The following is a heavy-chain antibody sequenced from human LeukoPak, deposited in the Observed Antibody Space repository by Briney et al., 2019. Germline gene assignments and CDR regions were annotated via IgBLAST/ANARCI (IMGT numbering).Heavy chain of an antibody. V-gene: IGHV1-8*01. D-gene: IGHD1-26*01. CDR2: MNPNSGNT. Sequence: WASVKVSCKASGYTFTSYDINWVRQATGQGLEWMRWMNPNSGNTGYAQKFQGRVTMTRSTSINTAYMELNSLTSEDTAVYYCARSSVGARRRIDYWGQGTLVTVSS. CDR3: ARSSVGARRRIDY. J-gene: IGHJ4*02. CDR1: GYTFTSYD.